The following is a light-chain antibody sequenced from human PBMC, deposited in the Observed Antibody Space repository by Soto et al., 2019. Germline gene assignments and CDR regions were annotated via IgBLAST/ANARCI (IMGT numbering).Light chain of an antibody. J-gene: IGKJ1*01. Sequence: EIVMTQSPATRSVSPGERATLSCRGSQSLSSNLAWYQQKPGQAPRLLIYGSSTRATGVPARFSGGGSGTEFTLPVSSFQSEDFAVYYCQQYNAWPRTFGQGTKVAIK. CDR2: GSS. CDR1: QSLSSN. V-gene: IGKV3-15*01. CDR3: QQYNAWPRT.